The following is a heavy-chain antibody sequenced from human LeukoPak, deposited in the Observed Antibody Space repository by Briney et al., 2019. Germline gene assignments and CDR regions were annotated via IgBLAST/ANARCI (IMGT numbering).Heavy chain of an antibody. Sequence: GGSLRLSCAASGFTFSSYGMHWVRQAPGKGLEWVAVISYDGSNKYYADSVKGRFTISRDNSKNTLYLQMNSLRAEDTAVYYCARDPRREEGYSYGYEGRYFDYWGQGTLVTVSS. CDR1: GFTFSSYG. J-gene: IGHJ4*02. CDR3: ARDPRREEGYSYGYEGRYFDY. D-gene: IGHD5-18*01. CDR2: ISYDGSNK. V-gene: IGHV3-30*03.